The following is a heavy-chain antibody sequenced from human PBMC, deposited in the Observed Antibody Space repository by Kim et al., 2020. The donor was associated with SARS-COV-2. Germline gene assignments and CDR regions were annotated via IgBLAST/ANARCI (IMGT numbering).Heavy chain of an antibody. CDR3: ARVSYSRGFPADY. J-gene: IGHJ4*02. Sequence: NAQKIQGRGTSTRDTSASTAYMELSSLRSEDTAVYYCARVSYSRGFPADYWGQGTLVTVSS. V-gene: IGHV1-3*01. D-gene: IGHD6-13*01.